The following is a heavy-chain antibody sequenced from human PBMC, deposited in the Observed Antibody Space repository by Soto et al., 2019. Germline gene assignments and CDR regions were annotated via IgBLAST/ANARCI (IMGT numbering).Heavy chain of an antibody. CDR1: GYTFTSYG. CDR2: ISAYNGNT. J-gene: IGHJ4*02. V-gene: IGHV1-18*01. D-gene: IGHD3-22*01. CDR3: ARDMSPDYYDSSGYYS. Sequence: ASVKVSCKASGYTFTSYGISWVRQAPGQGLEWMGWISAYNGNTNYAQKLQGRVTMTTDTSTSTAYMELRSLRSDDTAVYYCARDMSPDYYDSSGYYSWGQGTLVTVSS.